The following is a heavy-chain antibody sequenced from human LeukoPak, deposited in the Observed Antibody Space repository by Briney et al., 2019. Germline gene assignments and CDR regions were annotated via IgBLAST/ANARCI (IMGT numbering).Heavy chain of an antibody. Sequence: PGGSLRLSCAASGFTFSSYSMNWVRQAPGKGLEWVSYITSSSSTIYYADSVKGRFTISRDNAKNSLHLQMNSLRAEDTAVYYCARTPVDIVATIRNWFDPWGQGTLVTVSS. CDR3: ARTPVDIVATIRNWFDP. V-gene: IGHV3-48*01. D-gene: IGHD5-12*01. CDR2: ITSSSSTI. J-gene: IGHJ5*02. CDR1: GFTFSSYS.